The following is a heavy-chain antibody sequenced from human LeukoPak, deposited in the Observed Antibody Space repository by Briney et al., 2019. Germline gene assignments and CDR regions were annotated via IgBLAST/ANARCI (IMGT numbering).Heavy chain of an antibody. D-gene: IGHD5-12*01. CDR3: ARQGDSGYDFDY. CDR1: GYSISSGYY. J-gene: IGHJ4*02. V-gene: IGHV4-38-2*02. Sequence: SETLSLTCTVSGYSISSGYYWGWIRQPPGKGLEWIGSIYHSGSTYYNPSLKSRVTISVDTSKNQFSLKLSSVTAADTAVYYCARQGDSGYDFDYWGQGTLVTVSS. CDR2: IYHSGST.